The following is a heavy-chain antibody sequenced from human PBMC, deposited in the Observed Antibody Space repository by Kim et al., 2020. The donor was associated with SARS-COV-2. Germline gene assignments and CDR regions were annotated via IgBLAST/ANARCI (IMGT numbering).Heavy chain of an antibody. J-gene: IGHJ5*02. Sequence: ASVKVSCKASGYTFTSYAMNWVRQAPGQGLEWMGWINTNTGNPTYAQGFTGRFVFSLDTSVSTAYLQISSLKAEDTAVYYCARGYYGSGYNWFDPWGQGTLVTVSS. CDR3: ARGYYGSGYNWFDP. V-gene: IGHV7-4-1*02. CDR2: INTNTGNP. D-gene: IGHD3-10*01. CDR1: GYTFTSYA.